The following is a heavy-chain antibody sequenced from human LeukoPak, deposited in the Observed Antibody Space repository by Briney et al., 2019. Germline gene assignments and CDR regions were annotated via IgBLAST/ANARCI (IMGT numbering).Heavy chain of an antibody. CDR3: ARDLTPTYYYDSSGDNFDP. V-gene: IGHV3-21*01. D-gene: IGHD3-22*01. J-gene: IGHJ5*02. Sequence: GGSLRLSCVASGFTFSDAWMTWVRQAPGKGLEWGSSISSSSSYTYYADSVKGQFTISRDNAKNSLYLQMNSLRAEDTAVYYCARDLTPTYYYDSSGDNFDPWGQGTLVTVSS. CDR2: ISSSSSYT. CDR1: GFTFSDAW.